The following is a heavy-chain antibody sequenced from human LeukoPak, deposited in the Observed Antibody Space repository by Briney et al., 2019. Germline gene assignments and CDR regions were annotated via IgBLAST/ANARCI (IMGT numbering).Heavy chain of an antibody. CDR3: ARDSAYSGTYTPDVFDV. D-gene: IGHD1-26*01. Sequence: SETLSLTCTVSGGSISSYYWSWIRQPPGKGLEWIGYIYYSGSTNYNPSLKSRVTISVDTSKNQFSLKLSSVTAADTAVFYCARDSAYSGTYTPDVFDVWGQGTMVTVSS. V-gene: IGHV4-59*12. CDR2: IYYSGST. CDR1: GGSISSYY. J-gene: IGHJ3*01.